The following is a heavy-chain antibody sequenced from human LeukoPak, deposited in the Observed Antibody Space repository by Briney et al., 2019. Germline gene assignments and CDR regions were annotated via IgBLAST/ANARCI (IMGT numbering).Heavy chain of an antibody. CDR3: AKDGYCDSTSCQFDF. Sequence: PGGSLRLSCAASGSTFSTSTFSWVRQAPGKGLEWVSAIDGGGTTYYADSAKGRFAISRDNSKNTLSLHMANLTAEDTAIYFCAKDGYCDSTSCQFDFWGQGTLVTVSS. J-gene: IGHJ4*02. D-gene: IGHD2-2*03. CDR2: IDGGGTT. V-gene: IGHV3-23*01. CDR1: GSTFSTST.